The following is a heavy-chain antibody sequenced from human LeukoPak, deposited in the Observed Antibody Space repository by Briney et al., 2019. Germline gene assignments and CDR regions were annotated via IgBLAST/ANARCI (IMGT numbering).Heavy chain of an antibody. CDR2: ISYDGSNK. CDR3: ARGDYYDSSGYYWTPIYYYYGMDV. Sequence: GGSLRLSCAASGFTFSSYAMHWVRQAPGKGLEWVAVISYDGSNKYYADSVKGRFTISRDNSKNTLYLQMNSLRAEDTAVYYCARGDYYDSSGYYWTPIYYYYGMDVWGRGTTVTVSS. J-gene: IGHJ6*02. V-gene: IGHV3-30-3*01. CDR1: GFTFSSYA. D-gene: IGHD3-22*01.